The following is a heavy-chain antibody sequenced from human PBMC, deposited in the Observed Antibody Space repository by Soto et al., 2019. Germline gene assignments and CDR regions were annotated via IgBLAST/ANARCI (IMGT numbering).Heavy chain of an antibody. CDR2: INAGNGNT. V-gene: IGHV1-3*01. Sequence: ASVKVSCKASGYTFTSYAMHWVRQAPGQRLEWMGWINAGNGNTKYSQKFQGRVTITRDTSASTAYMELSSLRSEDTAVYYCAREGWRRTEYSGYLGVDYYYYYYMDVWGKGTTVTVSS. CDR3: AREGWRRTEYSGYLGVDYYYYYYMDV. D-gene: IGHD5-12*01. J-gene: IGHJ6*03. CDR1: GYTFTSYA.